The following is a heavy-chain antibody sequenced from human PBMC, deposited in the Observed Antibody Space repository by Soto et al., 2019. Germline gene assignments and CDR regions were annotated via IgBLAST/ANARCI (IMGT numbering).Heavy chain of an antibody. J-gene: IGHJ4*02. D-gene: IGHD4-4*01. V-gene: IGHV4-34*01. CDR1: GGSFSGYY. CDR3: ARGRRGYSNNRSYGY. CDR2: INHSGCT. Sequence: QVQLQQWGAGLLKPSETLSLTCAVYGGSFSGYYWSWIRQPPGKGLEWIGEINHSGCTNYNPSLKSRVTISVDTSKNQFSLKLSSVTAADTAVYYCARGRRGYSNNRSYGYWGQGTLVTVSS.